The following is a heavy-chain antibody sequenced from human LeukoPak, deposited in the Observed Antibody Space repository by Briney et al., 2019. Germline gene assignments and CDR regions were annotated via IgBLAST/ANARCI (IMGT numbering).Heavy chain of an antibody. D-gene: IGHD6-13*01. J-gene: IGHJ3*02. CDR1: GGSFSGYY. CDR2: INHSGST. V-gene: IGHV4-34*01. Sequence: SETLSLTCAVYGGSFSGYYWSWIRQPPGKGLEWIGEINHSGSTNYNPSLKSRVTISVDTSKNQFSLKLSSVTAADTAVYYCARGRDSSSWYGGMRAFDIWGQGTMVTVSP. CDR3: ARGRDSSSWYGGMRAFDI.